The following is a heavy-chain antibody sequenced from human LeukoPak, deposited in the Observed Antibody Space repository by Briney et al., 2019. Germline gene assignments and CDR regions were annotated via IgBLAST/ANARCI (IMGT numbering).Heavy chain of an antibody. CDR2: INAGGRYS. CDR1: GFTFPNYA. J-gene: IGHJ4*02. Sequence: GGSRRLSCVASGFTFPNYAMSWVRQAPGKGLEWVSGINAGGRYSYYADSVKGRFTISRDNSKNTLYLQMNSLRVEDTAVYYCGKELDYGDYLDYWGQGTLVTVSS. D-gene: IGHD4-17*01. V-gene: IGHV3-23*01. CDR3: GKELDYGDYLDY.